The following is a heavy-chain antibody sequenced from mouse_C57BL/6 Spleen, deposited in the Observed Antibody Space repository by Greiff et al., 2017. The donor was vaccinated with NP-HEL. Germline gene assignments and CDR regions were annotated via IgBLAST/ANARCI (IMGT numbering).Heavy chain of an antibody. Sequence: VKLMESGPGLVQPSQSLSITCTVSGFSLTSYGVHWVRQSPGKGLEWLGVIWRGGSTDYNAAFMSRLSITKDNSKSQVFFKMNSLQADDTAIYYCAKIRDYDYDAMDYWGQGTSVTVSS. CDR1: GFSLTSYG. CDR3: AKIRDYDYDAMDY. CDR2: IWRGGST. J-gene: IGHJ4*01. V-gene: IGHV2-5*01. D-gene: IGHD1-1*02.